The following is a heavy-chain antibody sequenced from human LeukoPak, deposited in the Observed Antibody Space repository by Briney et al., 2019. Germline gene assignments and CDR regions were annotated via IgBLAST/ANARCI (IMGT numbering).Heavy chain of an antibody. V-gene: IGHV4-34*01. CDR3: ARERSMYYDFWSGRNTPYYFDY. CDR1: GGSFSGYY. J-gene: IGHJ4*02. Sequence: SETLSLTCAVYGGSFSGYYWSWIRQPPGKGLEWIGEINHSGSTNYNPSLKSRVTISVDTSKNQFSLKLSSVTAADTAVYYCARERSMYYDFWSGRNTPYYFDYWGQGTLVTVSS. CDR2: INHSGST. D-gene: IGHD3-3*01.